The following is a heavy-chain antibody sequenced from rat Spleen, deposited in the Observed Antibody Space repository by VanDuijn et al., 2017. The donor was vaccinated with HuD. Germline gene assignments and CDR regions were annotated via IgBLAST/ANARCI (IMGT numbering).Heavy chain of an antibody. J-gene: IGHJ2*01. Sequence: QVQMKETGPGLVQTTQTLSVTCTVSGFSFTSYGVHWIRQAPGKGLEWMGVIWGDGNTNYNSALKSRLSISRDTSKSQVFLTMDSLQTEDTAVYYCAEMTSDYWGQGAMVTVSS. CDR2: IWGDGNT. D-gene: IGHD1-7*01. V-gene: IGHV2-77*01. CDR1: GFSFTSYG. CDR3: AEMTSDY.